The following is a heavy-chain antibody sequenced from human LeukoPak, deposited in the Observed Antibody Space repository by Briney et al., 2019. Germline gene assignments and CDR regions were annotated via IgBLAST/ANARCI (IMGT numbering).Heavy chain of an antibody. CDR3: AKKVITYYYGMDV. D-gene: IGHD2-21*01. V-gene: IGHV3-23*01. CDR1: GFTFSTYA. Sequence: GGSLRLSCAASGFTFSTYAMSWVRHAPGKGLHWVSGISGSGGATYYADSVKGRFTISRDNSKNTLYLQMSGLRAEDTAVYYCAKKVITYYYGMDVWGQGTTVTVSS. J-gene: IGHJ6*02. CDR2: ISGSGGAT.